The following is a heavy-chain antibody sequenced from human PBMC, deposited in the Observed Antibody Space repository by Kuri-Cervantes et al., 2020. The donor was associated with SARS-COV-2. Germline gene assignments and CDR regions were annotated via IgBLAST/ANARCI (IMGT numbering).Heavy chain of an antibody. J-gene: IGHJ6*02. CDR3: ARDWDGYCSSTSCYSYYYGMDV. Sequence: GESLKISCAASGFTFSSYSMNWVRQAPGKGLEWVSYISNSSSTIYYADSVKGRFTISRDNAKNSLYLQMNSLRAEDTAVYYCARDWDGYCSSTSCYSYYYGMDVWGRGTTVTVSS. V-gene: IGHV3-48*01. CDR2: ISNSSSTI. D-gene: IGHD2-2*02. CDR1: GFTFSSYS.